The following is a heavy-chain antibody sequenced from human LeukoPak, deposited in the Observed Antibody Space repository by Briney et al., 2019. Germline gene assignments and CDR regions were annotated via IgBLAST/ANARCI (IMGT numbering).Heavy chain of an antibody. V-gene: IGHV3-49*04. CDR2: IRSKAYGGTA. J-gene: IGHJ4*02. CDR1: GFTFGDYA. Sequence: GGSLRLSCTASGFTFGDYAMSWVRQAPGKGLEWVGFIRSKAYGGTAEYAASVKGRFTISRDDSKSIAYLQMNSLRAEGTAVYYCAKEIIRLGELSPYFDYWGQGTLVTVSS. D-gene: IGHD3-16*02. CDR3: AKEIIRLGELSPYFDY.